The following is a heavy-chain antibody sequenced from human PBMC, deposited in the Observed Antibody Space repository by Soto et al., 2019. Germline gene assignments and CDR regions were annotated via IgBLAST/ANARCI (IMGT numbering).Heavy chain of an antibody. CDR2: VSVTGDYT. Sequence: EVQLLESGGGLVQPGGSLRLSCAASGCTFVNYPMNWVRQAPGKGLEWVSLVSVTGDYTYYADSVKGRFTISSDNSQNTLYLQMNNLDAEDTAIYYCAKDLDGAADYWPNNEPWGLGTLFTVSS. V-gene: IGHV3-23*01. CDR1: GCTFVNYP. D-gene: IGHD2-8*02. J-gene: IGHJ5*02. CDR3: AKDLDGAADYWPNNEP.